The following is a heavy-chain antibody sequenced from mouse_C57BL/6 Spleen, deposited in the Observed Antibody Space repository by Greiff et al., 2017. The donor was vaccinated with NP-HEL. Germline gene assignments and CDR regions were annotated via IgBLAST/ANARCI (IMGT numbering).Heavy chain of an antibody. D-gene: IGHD2-3*01. CDR1: GYAFSSYW. Sequence: VQLQQSGAELVKPGASVKISCKASGYAFSSYWMNWVKQRPGKGLEWIGQIYPGDGDTNYNGKFKGKATLTADKSSSTAYMQRSSLTSEDSAVYCCARCGDGYYEDYWGQGTTLTVAS. CDR2: IYPGDGDT. CDR3: ARCGDGYYEDY. V-gene: IGHV1-80*01. J-gene: IGHJ2*01.